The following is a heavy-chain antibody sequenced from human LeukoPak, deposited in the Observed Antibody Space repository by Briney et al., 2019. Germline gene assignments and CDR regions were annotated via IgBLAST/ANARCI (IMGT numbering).Heavy chain of an antibody. CDR1: GFTFSSYG. D-gene: IGHD5-24*01. CDR3: AKDDAWLQYGN. J-gene: IGHJ4*02. Sequence: PGGSLRLSCAASGFTFSSYGMSWVRQAPGKGLECVSSISGSGGSTYYADSVKGRFTISRDNSKGTVYLQMNSLRPEDTAVYYCAKDDAWLQYGNWGRGTLVTVSS. CDR2: ISGSGGST. V-gene: IGHV3-23*01.